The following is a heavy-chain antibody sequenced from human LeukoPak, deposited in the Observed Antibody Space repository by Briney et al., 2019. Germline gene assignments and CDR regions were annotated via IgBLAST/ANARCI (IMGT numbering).Heavy chain of an antibody. V-gene: IGHV3-7*01. D-gene: IGHD1-1*01. CDR3: VSWDVGHNNY. CDR1: GFTFSSFW. CDR2: MNEAGSDK. J-gene: IGHJ4*02. Sequence: GGSLRPSCAASGFTFSSFWMSWLRQAPGKGLEWVAHMNEAGSDKYYVEYVKGRFSISRDNAKNSVILQMNSLRVEDTAVYYCVSWDVGHNNYWGQGAQVTVSS.